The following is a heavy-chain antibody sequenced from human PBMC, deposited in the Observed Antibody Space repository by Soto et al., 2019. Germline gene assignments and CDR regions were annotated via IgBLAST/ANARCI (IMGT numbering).Heavy chain of an antibody. CDR3: GREAIHWSYYYGLDV. CDR1: GFTFNIYG. D-gene: IGHD2-8*02. Sequence: QVQLVESGGGAVQPGRSLRLSCAASGFTFNIYGIHWVRQAPGKGLEWVALIWYDGSNKYYADSVKGRFTISRDNSKNTVFLQMNSLRVEDTAVYYCGREAIHWSYYYGLDVWGQGTTVTVSS. V-gene: IGHV3-33*01. J-gene: IGHJ6*02. CDR2: IWYDGSNK.